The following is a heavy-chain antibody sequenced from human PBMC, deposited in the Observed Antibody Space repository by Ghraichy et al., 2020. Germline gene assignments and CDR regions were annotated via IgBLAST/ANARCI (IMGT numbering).Heavy chain of an antibody. D-gene: IGHD3-10*01. CDR1: GFTFSSYW. Sequence: GGSLRLSCAASGFTFSSYWMSWVRQAPGKGLEWVANIKQEGTEKYYVDSVKGRFTISRDNAKNSLFLQMNSLRAEDTAVYYCARDRGASGSYVWFDPRGQGTLVTVSS. V-gene: IGHV3-7*01. J-gene: IGHJ5*02. CDR3: ARDRGASGSYVWFDP. CDR2: IKQEGTEK.